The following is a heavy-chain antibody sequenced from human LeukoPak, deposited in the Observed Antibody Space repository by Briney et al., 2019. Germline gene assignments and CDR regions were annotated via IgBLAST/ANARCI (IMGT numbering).Heavy chain of an antibody. CDR2: IFYSGST. V-gene: IGHV4-59*08. Sequence: KASETLSLTCTVSGGSISSYYWSWIRQPPGKGLEWIGYIFYSGSTNYNPSLKSRVTISVDTSKNQVSLKLRSVTAADTAVYYCARTNPSFDYWGQGTLVTVSS. CDR1: GGSISSYY. J-gene: IGHJ4*02. CDR3: ARTNPSFDY.